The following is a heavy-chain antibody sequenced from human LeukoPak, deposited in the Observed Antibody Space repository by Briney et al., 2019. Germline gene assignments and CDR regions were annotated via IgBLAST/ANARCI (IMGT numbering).Heavy chain of an antibody. CDR3: ARDYMVRDSGGWFDP. J-gene: IGHJ5*02. CDR2: IRYDGSNK. D-gene: IGHD3-10*01. V-gene: IGHV3-30*02. Sequence: PGGSLRLSCAASGFIFSSYGMHWVRQAPGKGLEWVAFIRYDGSNKYYADSVKGRFTISRDNSKNTLYLQMNSLRAEDTAVYYCARDYMVRDSGGWFDPWGQGTLVTVSS. CDR1: GFIFSSYG.